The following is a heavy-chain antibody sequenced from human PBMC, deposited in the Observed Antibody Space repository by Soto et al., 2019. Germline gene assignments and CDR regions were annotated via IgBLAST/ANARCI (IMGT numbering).Heavy chain of an antibody. V-gene: IGHV3-23*01. CDR1: VFTFSSYA. CDR3: AKGRGQNWNFDD. Sequence: EVQLLESGGGSVQPGGSLRLSCAASVFTFSSYAMHWVRRPPGKGLEWVSSISGSGGTAYYADSVKGRFSISRDSLVNTLYLQMNSLRAEDTAVYYCAKGRGQNWNFDDWGQGTLVTVSP. D-gene: IGHD1-1*01. CDR2: ISGSGGTA. J-gene: IGHJ4*02.